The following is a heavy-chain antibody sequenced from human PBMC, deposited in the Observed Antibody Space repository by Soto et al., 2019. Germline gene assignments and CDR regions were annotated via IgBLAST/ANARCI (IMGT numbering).Heavy chain of an antibody. CDR1: GYTYTIND. V-gene: IGHV1-8*01. Sequence: GASVKVSCTASGYTYTINDINWVRQATGQGLEWMGWMNPNSGNTGYAQKFQGRVTMTRNTSISTAYMELSSLRSEDTAVYYCARGRVVVVVAATLRPFDPWGQGTLVTVS. CDR3: ARGRVVVVVAATLRPFDP. CDR2: MNPNSGNT. J-gene: IGHJ5*02. D-gene: IGHD2-15*01.